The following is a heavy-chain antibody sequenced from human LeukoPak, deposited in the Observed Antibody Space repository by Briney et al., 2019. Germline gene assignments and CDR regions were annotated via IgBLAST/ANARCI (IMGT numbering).Heavy chain of an antibody. J-gene: IGHJ6*02. D-gene: IGHD4-11*01. Sequence: GGSLRLSCAASGFTFSSYGVHWVRQAPGKGLEWLAVISYDGNNKYYADSVKGRFTISRDNSKSTLYLQMNSLRAEDTAVYYCARDLTTSYYYYGMDVWGQGTTVTVSS. CDR1: GFTFSSYG. V-gene: IGHV3-30*03. CDR3: ARDLTTSYYYYGMDV. CDR2: ISYDGNNK.